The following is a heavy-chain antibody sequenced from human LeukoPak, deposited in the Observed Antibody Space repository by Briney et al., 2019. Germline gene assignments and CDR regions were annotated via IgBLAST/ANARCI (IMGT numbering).Heavy chain of an antibody. V-gene: IGHV4-34*01. CDR1: GGSFSGYY. Sequence: PSETLSLTCAVYGGSFSGYYWSWIRQPPGQGLEWIGEINHSGSTNYNPSLKSRVTISVDTSKNQFSLKLSSVTAADTAVYYCARGKRPYYYYYMDVWGKGTTVTVSS. CDR3: ARGKRPYYYYYMDV. CDR2: INHSGST. J-gene: IGHJ6*03. D-gene: IGHD6-6*01.